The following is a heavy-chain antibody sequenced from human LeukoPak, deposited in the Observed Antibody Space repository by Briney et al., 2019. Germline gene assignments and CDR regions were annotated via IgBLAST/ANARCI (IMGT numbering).Heavy chain of an antibody. CDR1: GLTFSNAW. D-gene: IGHD2-2*01. Sequence: GGSLRLSCAASGLTFSNAWMSWVRQAPGKGLEWVGRIKSKTDGGTTDYAAPVKGRFTISRDDSKNTLYLQMNSLKTEDTAVYYCTTDIVVVPAARPFDYWGQGTLVTVSS. CDR3: TTDIVVVPAARPFDY. CDR2: IKSKTDGGTT. V-gene: IGHV3-15*01. J-gene: IGHJ4*02.